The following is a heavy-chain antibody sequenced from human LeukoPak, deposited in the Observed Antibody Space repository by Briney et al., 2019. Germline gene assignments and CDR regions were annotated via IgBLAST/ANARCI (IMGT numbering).Heavy chain of an antibody. V-gene: IGHV4-39*01. D-gene: IGHD5-18*01. Sequence: SETLSLTCTVSGGSISSGSYYWSWLRQPPGKGLEWIGNIYHSGITYYNHFNSSLKSRVTISIDTSKNQFSLRLTSVTAADTAVYFCASGYSYGFDYWGQGTLVTVSS. CDR3: ASGYSYGFDY. CDR2: IYHSGIT. CDR1: GGSISSGSYY. J-gene: IGHJ4*02.